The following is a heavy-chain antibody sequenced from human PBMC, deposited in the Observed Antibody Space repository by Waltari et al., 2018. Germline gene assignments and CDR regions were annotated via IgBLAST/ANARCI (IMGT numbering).Heavy chain of an antibody. CDR2: VNPTSGGT. CDR1: GYTFTGYY. Sequence: QVQLVQSGAEVKKPGASVKVSCKASGYTFTGYYMHWVRQAPGQGLEWMGRVNPTSGGTNCAQKFQGRVTMTRDTSISTAYMELSRLRSDDTAVYYCARDLSRIAAAGRGPITPNYWGQGTLVTVSS. J-gene: IGHJ4*02. CDR3: ARDLSRIAAAGRGPITPNY. V-gene: IGHV1-2*06. D-gene: IGHD6-13*01.